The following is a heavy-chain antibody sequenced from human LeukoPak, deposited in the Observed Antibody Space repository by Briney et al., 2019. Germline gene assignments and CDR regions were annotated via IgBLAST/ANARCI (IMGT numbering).Heavy chain of an antibody. Sequence: ASVKVSCKASGYTFTSYGISWVRQAPGQGLEWMGWISGYNGNTNFAQKFQGRVTMTTDTSTSTAYMELRSLRSDDTAVYYCAREGSGYTRYFDLWGRGTLVTVSS. J-gene: IGHJ2*01. CDR1: GYTFTSYG. CDR2: ISGYNGNT. CDR3: AREGSGYTRYFDL. V-gene: IGHV1-18*01. D-gene: IGHD5-12*01.